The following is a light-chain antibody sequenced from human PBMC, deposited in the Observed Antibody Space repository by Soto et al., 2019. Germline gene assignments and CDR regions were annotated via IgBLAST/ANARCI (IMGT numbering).Light chain of an antibody. CDR3: QQYGSSPLT. J-gene: IGKJ4*01. CDR1: QSVSSNS. V-gene: IGKV3-20*01. Sequence: IVLTQSPGTLSLSPGERATLSCRASQSVSSNSLAWYQQKFGQTPRLLIYGASSRATGIPERFSGSGSGTDFTLTISRLEPEDFAVYFCQQYGSSPLTFGGGTKVDI. CDR2: GAS.